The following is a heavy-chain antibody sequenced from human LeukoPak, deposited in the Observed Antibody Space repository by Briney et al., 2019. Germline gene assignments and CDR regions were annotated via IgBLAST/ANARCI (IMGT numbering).Heavy chain of an antibody. Sequence: GSLRLSCAASGFTFSSYAMSWVRQAPGKGLEWVSAISGSGGSTYYADSVKGRFTISRDNSKNTLYLQMNSLRAEDTAVYYCARAESYYYDSSGSGAFDMWGQGTRVTVSS. D-gene: IGHD3-22*01. J-gene: IGHJ3*02. CDR3: ARAESYYYDSSGSGAFDM. CDR1: GFTFSSYA. V-gene: IGHV3-23*01. CDR2: ISGSGGST.